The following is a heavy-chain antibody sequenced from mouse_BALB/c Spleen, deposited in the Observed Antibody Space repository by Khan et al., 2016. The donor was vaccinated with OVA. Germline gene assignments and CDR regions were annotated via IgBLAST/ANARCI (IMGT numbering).Heavy chain of an antibody. CDR3: ARGTTTSYWYFDV. V-gene: IGHV1-61*01. CDR1: GYSLTSYW. Sequence: QVQLQQPGAELVRPGASVKLSCKTSGYSLTSYWMNWVQQRPGQGLEWIGMIHPSDSETRLNQKFKDKATLTVDKSSSTVYIQLSSPTSEDSAVYYCARGTTTSYWYFDVWGAGTTVTVSS. J-gene: IGHJ1*01. D-gene: IGHD1-1*01. CDR2: IHPSDSET.